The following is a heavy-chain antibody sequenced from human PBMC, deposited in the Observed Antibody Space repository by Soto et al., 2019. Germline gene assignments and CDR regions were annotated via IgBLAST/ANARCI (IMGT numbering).Heavy chain of an antibody. J-gene: IGHJ3*01. CDR2: FHYGATT. D-gene: IGHD6-19*01. CDR1: GASTRTPAYY. CDR3: ARQIAVAGDWAFDF. Sequence: QVQLQESGPGLVKPSETLSLTCTVSGASTRTPAYYWGWIRQSPGKGLEWIGSFHYGATTYFNVSLKSRVVMFDDTSEKQFSLRLSSVTAADTGVYYCARQIAVAGDWAFDFWGQGTMVTVSS. V-gene: IGHV4-39*01.